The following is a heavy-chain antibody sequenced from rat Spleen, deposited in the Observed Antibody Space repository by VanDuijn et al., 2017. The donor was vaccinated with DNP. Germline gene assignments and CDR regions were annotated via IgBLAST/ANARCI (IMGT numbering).Heavy chain of an antibody. V-gene: IGHV5-20*01. CDR2: ISYDGGGT. D-gene: IGHD1-6*01. Sequence: EVQLVESGGGLVQPGRSLKLSCAASGFTFSDYYMAWVRQAPTKGLEWVASISYDGGGTYYRDSVRGRFTISRDNAEDTLYLQMNSLRSEDTATYYCTTGYYGYWFTYWGQGTLVTVSS. CDR1: GFTFSDYY. CDR3: TTGYYGYWFTY. J-gene: IGHJ3*01.